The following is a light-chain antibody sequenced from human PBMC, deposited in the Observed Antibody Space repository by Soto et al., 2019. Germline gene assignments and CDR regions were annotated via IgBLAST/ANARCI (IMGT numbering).Light chain of an antibody. CDR3: LQHNTYPWT. CDR1: QAIRKD. J-gene: IGKJ1*01. CDR2: AAS. V-gene: IGKV1-17*01. Sequence: DIQMTQSPSSLTASVGDRVTITCRASQAIRKDLGWYQQKPGKAPKRLIYAASSLDSEVPLRFSGSGSGTEFDLTISSLQPEDFATHYCLQHNTYPWTFGQGTKVEIK.